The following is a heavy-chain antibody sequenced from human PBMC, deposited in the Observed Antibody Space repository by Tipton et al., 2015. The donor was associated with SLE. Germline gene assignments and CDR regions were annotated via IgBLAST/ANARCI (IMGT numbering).Heavy chain of an antibody. J-gene: IGHJ4*02. CDR3: AREVRVTGVIDS. CDR2: VNDSGYR. V-gene: IGHV4-34*01. Sequence: GLVKPSETLTLKCAVYGVTFSEGYYWSWIRQRPGKGLEWIGEVNDSGYRNYNPSLKSRVTISIDKSKNQYSLKLSSVTAADTAVYYCAREVRVTGVIDSWGQGTLVTVSS. D-gene: IGHD7-27*01. CDR1: GVTFSEGYY.